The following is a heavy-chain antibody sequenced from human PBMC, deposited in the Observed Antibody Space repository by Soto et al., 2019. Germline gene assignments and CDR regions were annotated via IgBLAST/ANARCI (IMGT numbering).Heavy chain of an antibody. CDR1: GYSFISYG. CDR3: ARDGCTTGVCYIGD. CDR2: INAYNGYT. D-gene: IGHD2-8*01. J-gene: IGHJ4*02. Sequence: ASVKVSCKASGYSFISYGINWVRQAPGQGLEWMGWINAYNGYTNYAQKLQGRVTLTADTSTSTAYMELRSLRSDDTAVYFCARDGCTTGVCYIGDWGQGTLVTVSS. V-gene: IGHV1-18*04.